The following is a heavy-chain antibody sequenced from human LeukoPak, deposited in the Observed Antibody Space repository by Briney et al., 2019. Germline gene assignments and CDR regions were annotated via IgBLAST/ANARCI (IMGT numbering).Heavy chain of an antibody. CDR2: INPSGGST. J-gene: IGHJ2*01. CDR3: ASPPTRIAARPPWYFDL. D-gene: IGHD6-6*01. CDR1: GYTFTSYY. V-gene: IGHV1-46*01. Sequence: ASVKVSCKASGYTFTSYYMHWVRQAPGQGLEWMGIINPSGGSTSYAQKFQGRVTMTRDTSTSTVYMELSSLRSEDTAVYYCASPPTRIAARPPWYFDLWGRGTLVTVSS.